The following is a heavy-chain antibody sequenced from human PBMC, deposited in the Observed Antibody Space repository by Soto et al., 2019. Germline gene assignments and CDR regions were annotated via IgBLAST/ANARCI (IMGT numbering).Heavy chain of an antibody. J-gene: IGHJ3*02. V-gene: IGHV4-31*03. CDR3: ARVGCGGDCHNAFDI. CDR2: IYYSGST. CDR1: GGSISSGGYY. Sequence: QVQLQESGPGLVKPSQTLSLTCTVSGGSISSGGYYWSWIRQHPGKGLEWIGYIYYSGSTYYNPSLKRRVTISVDTSKNQFSRKLSSVTAADTAVYYCARVGCGGDCHNAFDIWGQGTMVTVSS. D-gene: IGHD2-21*02.